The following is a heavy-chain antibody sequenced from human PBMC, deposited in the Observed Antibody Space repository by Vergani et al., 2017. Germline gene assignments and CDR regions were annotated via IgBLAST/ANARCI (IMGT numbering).Heavy chain of an antibody. CDR2: IYSGGST. Sequence: EVQLVESGGGLVQPGGSLRLSCAASGFTVSSNYMSWVRQAPGKGLEWVSVIYSGGSTYYADSVKGRFTISRDNSKNTLYLQMNSLRAEDTAVYYCARDLLGSSGWYGIVWGFDYWGQGTLVTVSS. J-gene: IGHJ4*02. CDR3: ARDLLGSSGWYGIVWGFDY. CDR1: GFTVSSNY. D-gene: IGHD6-19*01. V-gene: IGHV3-66*02.